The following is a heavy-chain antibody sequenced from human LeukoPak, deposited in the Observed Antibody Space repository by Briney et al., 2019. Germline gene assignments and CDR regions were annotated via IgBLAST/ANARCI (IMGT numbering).Heavy chain of an antibody. CDR2: IYYSGST. CDR1: GGSITYYH. V-gene: IGHV4-59*08. D-gene: IGHD6-13*01. Sequence: SETLSLTCTVSGGSITYYHWSWIRQPPGKGLEWIGYIYYSGSTNYNPSLKSRVTISVDTPKNQFSLKLSSVTAADTAVYYCARRPSSWYAFDYRGQGTLVTVSS. CDR3: ARRPSSWYAFDY. J-gene: IGHJ4*02.